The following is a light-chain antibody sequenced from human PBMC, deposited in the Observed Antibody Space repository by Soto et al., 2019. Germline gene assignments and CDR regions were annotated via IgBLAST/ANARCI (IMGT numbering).Light chain of an antibody. Sequence: QSVLTLPPSVSGAPGQRVTISCTGSSSNIGAGYDVHWYQQLPGTAPKLLIYGNSNRPSGVPDRFSGSKSGTSASLAITGLQSEDEAAYYCQIYDSSLSGSVVFGRGTKLTVL. CDR1: SSNIGAGYD. V-gene: IGLV1-40*01. J-gene: IGLJ2*01. CDR3: QIYDSSLSGSVV. CDR2: GNS.